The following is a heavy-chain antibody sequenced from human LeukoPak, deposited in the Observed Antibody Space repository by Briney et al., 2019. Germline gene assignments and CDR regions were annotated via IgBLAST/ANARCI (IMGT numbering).Heavy chain of an antibody. V-gene: IGHV1-8*01. CDR2: MNPNSGNT. CDR3: ARAVTVAGTSGY. D-gene: IGHD6-19*01. CDR1: GYTFTSYD. J-gene: IGHJ4*02. Sequence: GASVKVSCKASGYTFTSYDINWVRQATGQGLEWMGWMNPNSGNTGYAQKFQGRVTMTRNTSISTAYMELSSLRSEDTAVYYCARAVTVAGTSGYWGQGTLVTVSS.